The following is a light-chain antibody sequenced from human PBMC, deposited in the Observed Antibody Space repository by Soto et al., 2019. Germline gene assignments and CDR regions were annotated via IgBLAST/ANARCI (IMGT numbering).Light chain of an antibody. Sequence: QCVLTQPASVVGTPGQWVTIACTGTSSGLSLYNYVSWYQQQPGRAPKLMIYQVTNRPSGVSNRFSGSRSGNTASLTTSGLQAEDEADYYCGSYTDSSNYVFGTGTKGT. CDR3: GSYTDSSNYV. CDR2: QVT. J-gene: IGLJ1*01. CDR1: SSGLSLYNY. V-gene: IGLV2-14*01.